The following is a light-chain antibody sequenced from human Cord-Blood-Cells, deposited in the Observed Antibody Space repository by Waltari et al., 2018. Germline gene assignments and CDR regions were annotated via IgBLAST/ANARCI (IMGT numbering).Light chain of an antibody. V-gene: IGLV2-14*01. J-gene: IGLJ2*01. Sequence: QSALTQPASVSGSPGQSITISCTGTSRDVGGYNYVPWYQQHPGKAPKLMSYDVSNRPSGVSNRLSGSKSGNTASLTISGLQAEDEADYYCSSYTSSSTVVFGGGTKLTVL. CDR1: SRDVGGYNY. CDR2: DVS. CDR3: SSYTSSSTVV.